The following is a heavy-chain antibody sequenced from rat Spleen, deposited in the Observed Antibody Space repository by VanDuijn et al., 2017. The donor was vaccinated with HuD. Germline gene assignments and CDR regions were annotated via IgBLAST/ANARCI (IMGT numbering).Heavy chain of an antibody. V-gene: IGHV5-7*01. D-gene: IGHD2-2*01. CDR2: ISYDGSST. J-gene: IGHJ1*01. CDR1: GFTFSDYY. CDR3: ARAGYLRDWYFDF. Sequence: EVQLVESGGGLAQPGRSMQLSCAASGFTFSDYYMAWVRQAPTKGLEWVATISYDGSSTYYRDSVKGRFIISRDNAKSTLYLQMDSLRSEDSATYYCARAGYLRDWYFDFWGPGTMVTVSS.